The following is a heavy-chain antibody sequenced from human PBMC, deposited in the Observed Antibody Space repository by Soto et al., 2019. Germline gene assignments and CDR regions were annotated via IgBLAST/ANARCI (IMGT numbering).Heavy chain of an antibody. J-gene: IGHJ2*01. CDR1: GGSISSSSYY. D-gene: IGHD3-3*01. V-gene: IGHV4-39*01. CDR2: IYYSGST. Sequence: QLQLQESGPGLVKPSETLSLTCTVSGGSISSSSYYWGGIRQPPGKGLEWIGRIYYSGSTYYNPSLKSRVTISVDTSKNQFSLKLSSVTAADTAVYYCARRTGRRSGYPDLVARYFDLWGRGTLVTVSS. CDR3: ARRTGRRSGYPDLVARYFDL.